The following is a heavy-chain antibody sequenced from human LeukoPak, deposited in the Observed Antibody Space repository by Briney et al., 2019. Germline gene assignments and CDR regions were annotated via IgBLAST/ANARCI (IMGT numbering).Heavy chain of an antibody. Sequence: PSETLSLTCTVSGGSISSYYWSWIRQPPGKGLEWIGYIYYSGSTNYNPSLKSRVTISVDTSKNQFSLKLSSVTAADTAVYYCARVTTVPNGWFDPWGQGTLVTVSS. D-gene: IGHD4-17*01. V-gene: IGHV4-59*01. CDR3: ARVTTVPNGWFDP. J-gene: IGHJ5*02. CDR2: IYYSGST. CDR1: GGSISSYY.